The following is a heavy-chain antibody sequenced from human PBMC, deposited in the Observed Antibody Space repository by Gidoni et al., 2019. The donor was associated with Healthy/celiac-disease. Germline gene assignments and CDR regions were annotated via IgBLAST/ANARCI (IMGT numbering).Heavy chain of an antibody. V-gene: IGHV4-39*01. CDR3: ARLPSIAGADY. CDR2: IYYSGST. CDR1: GGSISSSSYY. J-gene: IGHJ4*02. Sequence: QLQLQESGPGLVKPSDTLSLTCTVSGGSISSSSYYWGWIRQPPGKGLEWIGSIYYSGSTYYNPSLKSRVTISVDTSKNQFSLKLSSVTAADTAVYYCARLPSIAGADYWGQGTLVTVSS. D-gene: IGHD6-6*01.